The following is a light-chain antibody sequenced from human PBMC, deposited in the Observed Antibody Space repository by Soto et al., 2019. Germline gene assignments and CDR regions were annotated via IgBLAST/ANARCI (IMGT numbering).Light chain of an antibody. CDR3: QSYDSSQRV. CDR1: SSNIGAGYD. CDR2: GNS. Sequence: QSVLTQPPSVSGAPGQRVTISCTGSSSNIGAGYDVHWYQQLPGTAPKLLIYGNSNRPSGVPDRFSGSKSGTSASLAITRLQAEDEADYYCQSYDSSQRVFGGGTKLTVL. V-gene: IGLV1-40*01. J-gene: IGLJ2*01.